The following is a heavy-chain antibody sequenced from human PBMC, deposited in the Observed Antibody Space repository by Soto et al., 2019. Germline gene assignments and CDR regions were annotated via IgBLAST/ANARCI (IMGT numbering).Heavy chain of an antibody. J-gene: IGHJ6*02. CDR1: GDSVSSNSAA. CDR3: TKQKGDSRTYHRIEV. D-gene: IGHD2-21*02. Sequence: PSQTVSLTSAISGDSVSSNSAAWNWIRQSPSRGLEWLGRAYYRSQWYYDSAVSVRSRITVIPDTSKNQFSLPLNSVTPEDTAVYYCTKQKGDSRTYHRIEVWGQGPPVTVPS. V-gene: IGHV6-1*01. CDR2: AYYRSQWYY.